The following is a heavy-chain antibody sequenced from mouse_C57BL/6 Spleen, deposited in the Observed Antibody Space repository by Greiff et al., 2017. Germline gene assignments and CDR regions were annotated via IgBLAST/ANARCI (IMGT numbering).Heavy chain of an antibody. CDR2: IDPSDSYT. CDR3: ASQLRLRDAMDY. V-gene: IGHV1-69*01. CDR1: GYTFTSYW. Sequence: QVQLQQPGAELVMPGASVKLSCKASGYTFTSYWMHWVKQRPGHGLEWIGEIDPSDSYTNYNQKFKGKSTLTVDKSSSTAYMQLSSLTSEDSAVYYCASQLRLRDAMDYWGQGTSVTVSS. J-gene: IGHJ4*01. D-gene: IGHD3-2*02.